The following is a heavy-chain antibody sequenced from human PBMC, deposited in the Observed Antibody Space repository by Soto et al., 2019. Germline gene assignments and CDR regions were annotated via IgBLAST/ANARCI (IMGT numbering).Heavy chain of an antibody. CDR3: ARVQTRDGYNFVYAY. Sequence: ASVNVSCKASGYTFIDYYIHWVRQAPGQGLEWMGWINPKSGGTNCAQKFQDWVTMTRDTSINTAYMEMSSLKSDDTAVYYCARVQTRDGYNFVYAYWGQGALVTVSS. CDR2: INPKSGGT. V-gene: IGHV1-2*04. CDR1: GYTFIDYY. J-gene: IGHJ4*02. D-gene: IGHD5-12*01.